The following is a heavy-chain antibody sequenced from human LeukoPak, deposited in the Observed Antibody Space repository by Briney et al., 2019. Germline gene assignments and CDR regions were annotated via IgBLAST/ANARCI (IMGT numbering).Heavy chain of an antibody. J-gene: IGHJ4*02. V-gene: IGHV1-2*02. CDR3: ARAIKVRDPGVFDY. CDR2: INANSGGT. Sequence: ASVKVSCKASGYTFTGYYMHWVRQAPGQGLEWMGWINANSGGTNYAQKFQGRVTMTRDTSISTDYMELSRLRSDDTAVYYCARAIKVRDPGVFDYWGQGTLVTVSS. CDR1: GYTFTGYY. D-gene: IGHD2/OR15-2a*01.